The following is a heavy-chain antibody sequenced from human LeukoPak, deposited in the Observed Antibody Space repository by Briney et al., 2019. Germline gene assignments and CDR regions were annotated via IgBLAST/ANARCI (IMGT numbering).Heavy chain of an antibody. Sequence: SETLFLTCTVSGGSICSSNYYWGWIRQPPGKGLEWIGSIYYSGSTYYNPSLKSRVTISVDTSKTQFSLKLSSVTAADTAVYYCARRLRYNWNDVDWFDPWGQGTLVTVSS. CDR3: ARRLRYNWNDVDWFDP. CDR2: IYYSGST. D-gene: IGHD1-1*01. CDR1: GGSICSSNYY. V-gene: IGHV4-39*01. J-gene: IGHJ5*02.